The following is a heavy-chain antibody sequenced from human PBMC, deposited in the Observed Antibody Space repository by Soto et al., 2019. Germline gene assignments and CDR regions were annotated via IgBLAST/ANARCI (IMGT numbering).Heavy chain of an antibody. CDR2: IYYSGST. Sequence: SETLSLTCTVSGGSISSGGYYWSWIRQRPGKGLEWIGYIYYSGSTYYNPSLKSRVTISVDTSKNQFSLKLSSVTAADTAVYYCARAWGWGLWNGTRYYYYMDVWGKGTTVTVSS. CDR3: ARAWGWGLWNGTRYYYYMDV. CDR1: GGSISSGGYY. D-gene: IGHD1-1*01. J-gene: IGHJ6*03. V-gene: IGHV4-31*03.